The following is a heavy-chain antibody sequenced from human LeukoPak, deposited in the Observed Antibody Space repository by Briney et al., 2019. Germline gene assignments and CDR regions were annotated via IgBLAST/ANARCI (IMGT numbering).Heavy chain of an antibody. D-gene: IGHD6-13*01. J-gene: IGHJ4*02. V-gene: IGHV3-43*02. CDR2: ISGDGGSI. CDR1: GFPFDDYA. Sequence: GGSLRLSCAASGFPFDDYAIYWVRQGPGKGLEWVSLISGDGGSIYYADSVKGRFTISRDNSKNSLYLQMNSLRTEDTALYYCAKEDYSSSWYALDYWGQGTLITVSS. CDR3: AKEDYSSSWYALDY.